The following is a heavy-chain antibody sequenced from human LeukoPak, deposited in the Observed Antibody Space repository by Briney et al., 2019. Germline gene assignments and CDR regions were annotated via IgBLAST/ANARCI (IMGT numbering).Heavy chain of an antibody. CDR2: ISHDGTT. CDR3: TREDRPFCPFAY. CDR1: VGSIYITNY. D-gene: IGHD3-22*01. Sequence: SETLSLTCGVSVGSIYITNYWSWARQAPGKGLDWIGEISHDGTTNYNPSLRSRVAMSLDRANNQFSLSLTSVTAADTAVYYCTREDRPFCPFAYWGQGVLVTVSS. V-gene: IGHV4-4*02. J-gene: IGHJ4*02.